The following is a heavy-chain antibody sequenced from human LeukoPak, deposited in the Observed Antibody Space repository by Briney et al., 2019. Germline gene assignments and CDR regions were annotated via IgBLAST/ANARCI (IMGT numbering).Heavy chain of an antibody. CDR3: AREERGYSYGYPWYFDY. CDR2: IIPIFGTA. CDR1: GGTFSSYA. V-gene: IGHV1-69*05. J-gene: IGHJ4*02. D-gene: IGHD5-18*01. Sequence: SVKVSCKASGGTFSSYAISWVRQAPGQGLEWMGRIIPIFGTANYAQKFQGRVTTTTDESTSTAYMGLSSLRSEDTAVYYCAREERGYSYGYPWYFDYWGQGTLVTVSS.